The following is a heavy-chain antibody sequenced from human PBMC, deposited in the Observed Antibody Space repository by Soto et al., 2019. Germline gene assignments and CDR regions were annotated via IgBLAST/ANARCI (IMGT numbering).Heavy chain of an antibody. CDR2: INHSGST. J-gene: IGHJ4*02. Sequence: LSLTCAVYGGSFSGYYWSWIRQPPGKGLEWIGEINHSGSTNYNPSLKSRVTISVDTSKNQFSLKLSSVTAADTAVYYCARGSSSWYVLWGQGTLVTVSS. D-gene: IGHD6-13*01. CDR1: GGSFSGYY. V-gene: IGHV4-34*01. CDR3: ARGSSSWYVL.